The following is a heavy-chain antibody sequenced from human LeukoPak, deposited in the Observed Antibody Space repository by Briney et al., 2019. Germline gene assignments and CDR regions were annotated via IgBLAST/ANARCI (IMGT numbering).Heavy chain of an antibody. CDR2: INHSGST. Sequence: SETLSLTCAVYGGSFSGYYWSWIRQPPGKGQEWIGEINHSGSTNYNPSLKSRVTISVDTSKNQFSLKLSSVTAADTAVYYCARGLRYCSSTSCLAWFDPWGQGTLVTVSS. CDR3: ARGLRYCSSTSCLAWFDP. CDR1: GGSFSGYY. J-gene: IGHJ5*02. V-gene: IGHV4-34*01. D-gene: IGHD2-2*01.